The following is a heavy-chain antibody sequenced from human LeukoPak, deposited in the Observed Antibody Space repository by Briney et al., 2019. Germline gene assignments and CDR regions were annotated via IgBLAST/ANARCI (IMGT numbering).Heavy chain of an antibody. CDR2: IYYSGST. J-gene: IGHJ4*02. CDR3: ATRPDFWSGYSDH. D-gene: IGHD3-3*01. V-gene: IGHV4-31*03. CDR1: GGSISSGGYY. Sequence: SETLSLTCTVSGGSISSGGYYWSWIRQHPGKGLEWIGYIYYSGSTYYNPSLKSRVTISVDTSKNQFSLELSSVTAADTAVYYCATRPDFWSGYSDHWGQGTLVTVSS.